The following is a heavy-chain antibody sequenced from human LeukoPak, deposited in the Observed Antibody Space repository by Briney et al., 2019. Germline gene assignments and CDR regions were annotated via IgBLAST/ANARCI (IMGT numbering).Heavy chain of an antibody. J-gene: IGHJ4*02. CDR3: AKSAYYDASGYYREYYFDY. D-gene: IGHD3-22*01. Sequence: GGSLRLSCVSSGFSFSNYAISWVRQAPGKGLEWVSSISGSGGSTHYADSVKGRFTISRDKTKNTLYLQMNSLRAEDTAVYYCAKSAYYDASGYYREYYFDYWGQGTLVTVSS. CDR1: GFSFSNYA. V-gene: IGHV3-23*01. CDR2: ISGSGGST.